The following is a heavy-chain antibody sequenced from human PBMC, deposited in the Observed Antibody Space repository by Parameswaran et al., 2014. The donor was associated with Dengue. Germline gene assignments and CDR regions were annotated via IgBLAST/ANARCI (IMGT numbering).Heavy chain of an antibody. D-gene: IGHD6-13*01. CDR3: AKLPDRGAAGTSWFDP. J-gene: IGHJ5*02. Sequence: WIRQPPGKGLEWVSAISYSGDGTYYADSVKGRFTISRDNSKNTLYLQMNSLRAEDTAVYYCAKLPDRGAAGTSWFDPWGQGTLVTVSS. CDR2: ISYSGDGT. V-gene: IGHV3-23*01.